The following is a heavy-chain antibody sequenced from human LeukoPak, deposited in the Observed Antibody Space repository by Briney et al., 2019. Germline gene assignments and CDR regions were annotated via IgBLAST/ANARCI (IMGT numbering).Heavy chain of an antibody. V-gene: IGHV1-69*05. D-gene: IGHD1-7*01. Sequence: SVKVSCKASGGTFSSYAISWVRQAPGQGLEWMGGIIPIFGTANYAQKFQGRVTITTDESTSTAYMELSSLRSEDTAVYYCARDNYAGANWFDPWGQGTLSPSPQ. J-gene: IGHJ5*02. CDR2: IIPIFGTA. CDR3: ARDNYAGANWFDP. CDR1: GGTFSSYA.